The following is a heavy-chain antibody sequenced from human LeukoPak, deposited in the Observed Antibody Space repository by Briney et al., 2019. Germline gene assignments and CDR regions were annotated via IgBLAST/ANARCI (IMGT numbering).Heavy chain of an antibody. CDR2: INHRGST. J-gene: IGHJ3*02. CDR3: ARGHIVVVVATTRSDAFDM. CDR1: SGTFSGYY. V-gene: IGHV4-34*01. Sequence: SETLSLTCAVYSGTFSGYYWSWIRQPPGKGLEWLGEINHRGSTNYNPSLKSRVTISVDTSKNQVSLKLNSVTAADTAVYYCARGHIVVVVATTRSDAFDMWGQGTMVTVSS. D-gene: IGHD2-15*01.